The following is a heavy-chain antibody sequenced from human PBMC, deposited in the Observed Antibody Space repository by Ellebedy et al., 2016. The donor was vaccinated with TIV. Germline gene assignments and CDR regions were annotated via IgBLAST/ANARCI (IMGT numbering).Heavy chain of an antibody. Sequence: GESLKISCTASGFVFGDYAMTLVRQAPGKGLGWVGFIRSKAYGETTEYASSVNDRFTISSDDSKSIASLQLNSLKTEDTAVYYCSRDSVSDLDFDYWGQGTLVTVSS. J-gene: IGHJ4*02. CDR1: GFVFGDYA. D-gene: IGHD5/OR15-5a*01. CDR2: IRSKAYGETT. V-gene: IGHV3-49*04. CDR3: SRDSVSDLDFDY.